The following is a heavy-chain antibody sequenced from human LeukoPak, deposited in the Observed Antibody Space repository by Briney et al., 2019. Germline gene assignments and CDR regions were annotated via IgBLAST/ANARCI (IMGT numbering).Heavy chain of an antibody. Sequence: SETLSLTCTVSGGSISSGSYYWSWIRQPAGTGLEWIGRIYTSGSTNYNPSLKSRVTISVDTSKNQFSLKLSSVTAADTAVYYCAREDSGYDDDAFDIWGQGTMVTVSS. D-gene: IGHD5-12*01. CDR2: IYTSGST. J-gene: IGHJ3*02. CDR3: AREDSGYDDDAFDI. V-gene: IGHV4-61*02. CDR1: GGSISSGSYY.